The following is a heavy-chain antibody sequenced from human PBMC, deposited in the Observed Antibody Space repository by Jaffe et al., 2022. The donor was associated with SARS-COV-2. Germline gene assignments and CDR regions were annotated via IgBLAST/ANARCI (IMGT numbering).Heavy chain of an antibody. J-gene: IGHJ4*02. CDR1: GFTFSSYA. V-gene: IGHV3-23*01. D-gene: IGHD3-10*01. Sequence: EVQLLESGGGLVQPGGSLRLSCAASGFTFSSYAMSWVRQAPGKGLEWVSAISGSGGSTYYADSVKGRFTISRDNSKNTLYLQMNSLRAEDTAVYYCAKPGGLYGSGSYIPNYWGQGTLVTVSS. CDR3: AKPGGLYGSGSYIPNY. CDR2: ISGSGGST.